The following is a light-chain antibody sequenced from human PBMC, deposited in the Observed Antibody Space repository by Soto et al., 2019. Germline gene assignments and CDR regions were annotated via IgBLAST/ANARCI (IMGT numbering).Light chain of an antibody. CDR3: QSYKDWPFA. V-gene: IGKV3-15*01. CDR1: ESLFGF. J-gene: IGKJ2*01. CDR2: GVS. Sequence: EIVMTQSPATLSVSPGERVTLSCRASESLFGFLAWFQQKPGQAPRLLIYGVSTKASGVPARFSGSGSATDFTLTLSSLNSDECAVYYCQSYKDWPFAFGPGTKLEI.